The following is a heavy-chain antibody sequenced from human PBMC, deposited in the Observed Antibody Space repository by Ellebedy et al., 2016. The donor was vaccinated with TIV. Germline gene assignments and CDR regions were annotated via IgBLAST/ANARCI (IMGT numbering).Heavy chain of an antibody. V-gene: IGHV3-23*01. Sequence: GESLKISCAASGFTFSIYAMSWVRQAPGKGLEWVSLNSGSGDRTYYADSVKGRFTISRDNSKDTLYVQMDSLRAEDTAVYYCARGHNHYYYGMDFWGQGTTVTVSS. J-gene: IGHJ6*02. CDR2: NSGSGDRT. D-gene: IGHD1-14*01. CDR3: ARGHNHYYYGMDF. CDR1: GFTFSIYA.